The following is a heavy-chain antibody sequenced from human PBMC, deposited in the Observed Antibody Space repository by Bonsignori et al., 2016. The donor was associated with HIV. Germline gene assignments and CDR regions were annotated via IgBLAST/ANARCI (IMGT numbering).Heavy chain of an antibody. D-gene: IGHD3-16*01. Sequence: WIRQPPGKGLEWIGNIFHSGSTYYKASLKSRVTISIDTSKNQVSVKLSSVTAADTAVYYCARSRGTQISAPLHFDSWGQGTLVTVSS. CDR3: ARSRGTQISAPLHFDS. V-gene: IGHV4-38-2*01. J-gene: IGHJ4*02. CDR2: IFHSGST.